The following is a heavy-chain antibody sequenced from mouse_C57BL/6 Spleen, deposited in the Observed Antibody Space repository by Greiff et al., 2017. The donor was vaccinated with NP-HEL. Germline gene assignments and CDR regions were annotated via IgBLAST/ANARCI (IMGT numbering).Heavy chain of an antibody. D-gene: IGHD2-5*01. CDR1: GYSFTGYF. V-gene: IGHV1-20*01. CDR3: ARNSNYEAWFAY. Sequence: EVQLQESGPELVKPGDSVKISCKASGYSFTGYFMNWVMQSHGKSLEWIGRINPYNGDTFYNQKFKGKATLTVDKSSSTAHMELRSLTSEDSAVYYCARNSNYEAWFAYWGQGTLVTVSA. CDR2: INPYNGDT. J-gene: IGHJ3*01.